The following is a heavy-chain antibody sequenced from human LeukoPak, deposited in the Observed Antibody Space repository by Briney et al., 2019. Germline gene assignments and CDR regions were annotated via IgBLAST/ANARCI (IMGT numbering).Heavy chain of an antibody. V-gene: IGHV3-30*02. J-gene: IGHJ4*02. CDR2: IRYDGSNK. CDR1: SSYY. Sequence: SSYYWGWVRQAPGKGLEWVAFIRYDGSNKYYADSVKGRFTISRDNSKNTLYLQMNSLRAEDTAVYYCAKESGEKGNYFDYWGQGTLVTVSS. CDR3: AKESGEKGNYFDY. D-gene: IGHD3-10*01.